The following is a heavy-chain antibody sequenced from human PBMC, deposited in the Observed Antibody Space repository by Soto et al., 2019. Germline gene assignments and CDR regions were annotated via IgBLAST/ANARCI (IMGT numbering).Heavy chain of an antibody. V-gene: IGHV3-30*03. J-gene: IGHJ4*02. D-gene: IGHD6-6*01. CDR1: GFTFSSYG. Sequence: PGGSLRLSCAASGFTFSSYGMHWVRQAPGKGLEWVAVISYDGSNKYYADSVKGRFTISRDNSKNTLYLQMNSLRAEDTAVYYCARDSRGGAARRPTFYYWGRGTLVTVSS. CDR2: ISYDGSNK. CDR3: ARDSRGGAARRPTFYY.